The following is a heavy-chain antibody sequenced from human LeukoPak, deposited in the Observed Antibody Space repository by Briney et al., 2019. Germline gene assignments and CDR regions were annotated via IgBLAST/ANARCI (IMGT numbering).Heavy chain of an antibody. CDR3: ARDRALIAVADYFDY. J-gene: IGHJ4*02. V-gene: IGHV3-30*04. D-gene: IGHD6-19*01. Sequence: GGSLRLSCAASGFTFSSYAMHWVRQAPGKGLEWVAVISYDGSNKYYADSVKGRFTISRDNSKNMLYLQMNSLRAEDTAVYYCARDRALIAVADYFDYWGQGTLVTVSS. CDR1: GFTFSSYA. CDR2: ISYDGSNK.